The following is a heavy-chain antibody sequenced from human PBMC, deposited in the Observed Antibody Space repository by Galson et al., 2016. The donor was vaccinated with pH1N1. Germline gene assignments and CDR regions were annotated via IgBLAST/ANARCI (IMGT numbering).Heavy chain of an antibody. CDR1: GDSVSAKSVT. Sequence: CAISGDSVSAKSVTWNWIRQSPSKGLEWLGRAYFRSQWHNDYAESLRGRLTVNADTSKNEFSLQLNSVTPEDTAVYYCARAKYDNLWGSYRLDNWGQGTLVTVSS. D-gene: IGHD3-16*02. V-gene: IGHV6-1*01. CDR2: AYFRSQWHN. J-gene: IGHJ4*02. CDR3: ARAKYDNLWGSYRLDN.